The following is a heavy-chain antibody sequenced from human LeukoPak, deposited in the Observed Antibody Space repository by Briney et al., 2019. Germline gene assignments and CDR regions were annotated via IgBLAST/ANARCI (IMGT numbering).Heavy chain of an antibody. V-gene: IGHV4-34*01. CDR3: AGGVDTDAFDI. CDR2: INHSGST. CDR1: GGSFSGYY. D-gene: IGHD5-18*01. J-gene: IGHJ3*02. Sequence: PSETLSLTCAVYGGSFSGYYWSWIRQPPGKGLEWIGEINHSGSTNYNPSLKSRVTISVDTSKNQFSLKLSSVTAADTAVYYCAGGVDTDAFDIWGQGTMVTVSS.